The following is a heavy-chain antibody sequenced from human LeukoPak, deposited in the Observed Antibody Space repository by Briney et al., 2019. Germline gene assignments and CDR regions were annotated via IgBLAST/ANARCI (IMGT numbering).Heavy chain of an antibody. CDR3: ARAGYDLLTLAPDLANDY. V-gene: IGHV1-18*01. CDR1: GYTFTSYG. D-gene: IGHD3-9*01. J-gene: IGHJ4*02. CDR2: ISAYNGNT. Sequence: ASVKVSCKASGYTFTSYGISWVRQAPGQGLEWMGWISAYNGNTNYAQKLQGRVTMTTDTSTSTAYMELRSLRSDDTAVYYCARAGYDLLTLAPDLANDYWGQGTLVTVSS.